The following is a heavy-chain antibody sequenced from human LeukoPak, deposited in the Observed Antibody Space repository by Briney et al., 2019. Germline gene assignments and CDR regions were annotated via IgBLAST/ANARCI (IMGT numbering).Heavy chain of an antibody. J-gene: IGHJ4*02. CDR1: GGTFSSYA. CDR3: ARDMGYYDSIWYYFDY. V-gene: IGHV1-69*04. D-gene: IGHD3-22*01. CDR2: TIPILGIA. Sequence: GASVKVSCKASGGTFSSYAISWVRQAPGQGLEWMGRTIPILGIANYAQKFQGRVTITADKSTSTAYMELSSLRSEDTAVYYCARDMGYYDSIWYYFDYWGQGTLVTVSS.